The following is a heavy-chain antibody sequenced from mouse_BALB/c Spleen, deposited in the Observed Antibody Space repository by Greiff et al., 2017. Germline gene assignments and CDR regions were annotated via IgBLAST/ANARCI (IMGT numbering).Heavy chain of an antibody. V-gene: IGHV2-5-1*01. CDR3: AKKGDITTAIYAMDY. D-gene: IGHD1-2*01. CDR2: IWRGGST. J-gene: IGHJ4*01. Sequence: QVQLQQSGPSLVQPSQSLSITCTVSGFSLTSYGVHWVRQSPGKGLEWLGVIWRGGSTDYNAAFMSRLSITKDNSKSQVFFKMNSLQADDTAIYYCAKKGDITTAIYAMDYWGQGTSVTVSS. CDR1: GFSLTSYG.